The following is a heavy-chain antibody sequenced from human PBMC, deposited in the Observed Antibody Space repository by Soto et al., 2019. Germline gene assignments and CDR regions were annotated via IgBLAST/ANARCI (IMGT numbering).Heavy chain of an antibody. V-gene: IGHV3-9*01. Sequence: EVQLVESGGGLVQPGRSLRLSCVASGFIFDDYAMHWVRQHPGKGLEWVSGITRNSGIIGYADSVKGRFTISRDNDKNSLYLHMNSLRAEDTALYSCAKDEVANYYYSMDVWVQGTTVTVSS. CDR3: AKDEVANYYYSMDV. D-gene: IGHD2-21*01. CDR2: ITRNSGII. J-gene: IGHJ6*02. CDR1: GFIFDDYA.